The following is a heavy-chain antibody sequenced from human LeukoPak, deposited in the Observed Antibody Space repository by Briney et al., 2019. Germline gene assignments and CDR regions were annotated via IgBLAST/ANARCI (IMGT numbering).Heavy chain of an antibody. J-gene: IGHJ4*02. CDR1: GFTFSSYA. CDR3: AKGRPHYYDSSGYHYFDY. CDR2: ISGSGGST. V-gene: IGHV3-23*01. Sequence: GGSLRLSCAASGFTFSSYAMSWVRQAPGKGLEWVSAISGSGGSTYYADSVKGRFTISRDNSKNTLYLQMNSLRAEDTAVYYCAKGRPHYYDSSGYHYFDYWGQGTLVTVSS. D-gene: IGHD3-22*01.